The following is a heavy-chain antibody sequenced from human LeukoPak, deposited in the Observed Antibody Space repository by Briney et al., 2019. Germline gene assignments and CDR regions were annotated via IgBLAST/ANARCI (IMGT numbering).Heavy chain of an antibody. CDR2: INSDGSST. CDR3: AKGGATVIDY. Sequence: GGSLRLSCVAPGFTFSNYWMHWVRQAPGKGLVWVSRINSDGSSTTSADSVKGRFTISRDNAKNTLYLQMNSLRAEDTAVYYCAKGGATVIDYWGQGTLVTVSS. D-gene: IGHD4-17*01. CDR1: GFTFSNYW. J-gene: IGHJ4*02. V-gene: IGHV3-74*01.